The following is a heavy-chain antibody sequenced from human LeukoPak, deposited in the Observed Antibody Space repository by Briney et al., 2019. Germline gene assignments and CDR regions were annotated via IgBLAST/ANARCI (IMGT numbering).Heavy chain of an antibody. CDR2: INTNSGGM. Sequence: ASVKVSCKASGYTFTGYYVHWVRQAPGQGLEWMGWINTNSGGMKYAQKFQGRVTMTTDTSISTAYMEVSGVRSDDTAVYYCARGLYYDALGYLDSWGQGTLVTVSS. CDR1: GYTFTGYY. V-gene: IGHV1-2*02. CDR3: ARGLYYDALGYLDS. J-gene: IGHJ4*02. D-gene: IGHD3-16*01.